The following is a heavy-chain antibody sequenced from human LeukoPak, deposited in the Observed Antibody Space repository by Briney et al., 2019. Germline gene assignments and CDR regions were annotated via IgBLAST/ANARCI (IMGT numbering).Heavy chain of an antibody. CDR2: INPNSGGT. V-gene: IGHV1-2*02. D-gene: IGHD4-17*01. J-gene: IGHJ4*02. CDR3: AREPKDDYGDNDYFDY. CDR1: GYTFTGYY. Sequence: ASVKVSCKASGYTFTGYYMHWVRQAPGQGLEWMGWINPNSGGTNYAQKFQGRVTMTRDTSISTAYMELSRLRSDDTAVYYCAREPKDDYGDNDYFDYWGQGTLVTVSS.